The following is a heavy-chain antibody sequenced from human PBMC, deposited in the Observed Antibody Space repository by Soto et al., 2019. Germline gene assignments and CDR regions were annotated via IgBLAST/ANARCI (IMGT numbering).Heavy chain of an antibody. V-gene: IGHV4-59*01. J-gene: IGHJ4*02. CDR3: ARNVDTTRACYFDY. Sequence: QVQLQESGPGLVKPSETLSLTCTVSGGSISSYYWSWIRQPPGKGLEWIGYIYYSGSTNYNPSLKSRVTISVDTSKNQFSLNLTSVTAADTAVYYCARNVDTTRACYFDYWGQGTLVTVSS. D-gene: IGHD5-18*01. CDR2: IYYSGST. CDR1: GGSISSYY.